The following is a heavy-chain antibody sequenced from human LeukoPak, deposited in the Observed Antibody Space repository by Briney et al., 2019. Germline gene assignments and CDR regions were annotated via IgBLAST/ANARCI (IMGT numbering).Heavy chain of an antibody. CDR2: IYYSGST. CDR1: GGSISSYY. CDR3: ARDVYYGSGSYYNHYYYMDV. V-gene: IGHV4-59*01. J-gene: IGHJ6*03. Sequence: SETLSLTCTVSGGSISSYYWSWIRQPPGKGLEWLGYIYYSGSTNYNPSLKSRVTISVDTSKNQFSLKLSSVTAADTAVYYCARDVYYGSGSYYNHYYYMDVWGKGTTVTVSS. D-gene: IGHD3-10*01.